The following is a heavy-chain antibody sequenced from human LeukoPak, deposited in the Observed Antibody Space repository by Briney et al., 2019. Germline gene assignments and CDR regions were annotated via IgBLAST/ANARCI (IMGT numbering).Heavy chain of an antibody. J-gene: IGHJ6*03. CDR3: ARIPYYYYYMDV. CDR2: IFHSGST. Sequence: GSLRLSCVASGFTFSSYWMTWVRQAPGKGLEWIASIFHSGSTFHNPSLKSRVTISVDTSKNQFSLKLTPVTAADTAVYYCARIPYYYYYMDVWGKGTTVTVSS. CDR1: GFTFSSYW. V-gene: IGHV4-38-2*01.